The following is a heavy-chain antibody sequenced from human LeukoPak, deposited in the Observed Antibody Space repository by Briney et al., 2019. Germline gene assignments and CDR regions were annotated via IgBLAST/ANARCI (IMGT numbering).Heavy chain of an antibody. CDR2: IKQDGSEK. CDR3: ARDLSADYDFWSGYDY. Sequence: GGSLRRSCAALGFPCMSYSMTWVGQASGKGLGGVAYIKQDGSEKYYVDSVKGRFTISRDNAKNSLFLQMNSLRAEDTAVYYCARDLSADYDFWSGYDYWGQGILVTVSS. J-gene: IGHJ4*02. D-gene: IGHD3-3*01. V-gene: IGHV3-7*01. CDR1: GFPCMSYS.